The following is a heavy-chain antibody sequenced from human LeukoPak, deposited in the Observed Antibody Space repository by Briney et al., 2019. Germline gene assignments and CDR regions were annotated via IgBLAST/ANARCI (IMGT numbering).Heavy chain of an antibody. J-gene: IGHJ4*02. CDR2: IYHIGST. CDR3: ARAGWIITSGIDY. V-gene: IGHV4-38-2*01. Sequence: SETLSLTCGVSGYSISRGYYWAWILQPPGKGLERIGTIYHIGSTYYTPSLGSRVTISVDTSKNEFSLNLKSVTAADTAVSYCARAGWIITSGIDYWGQGALVTVSS. CDR1: GYSISRGYY. D-gene: IGHD3-10*01.